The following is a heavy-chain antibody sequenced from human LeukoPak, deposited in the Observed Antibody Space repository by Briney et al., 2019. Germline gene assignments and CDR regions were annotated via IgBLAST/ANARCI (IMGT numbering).Heavy chain of an antibody. V-gene: IGHV3-15*01. CDR3: TTSYYDSSGFRA. D-gene: IGHD3-22*01. CDR2: IKSKTDGGTI. CDR1: GFSLNNAW. J-gene: IGHJ4*02. Sequence: PGGSLRLSCAASGFSLNNAWMSWVSQAPGKGLEWVGRIKSKTDGGTIDHAAPVRGRSTISRDDSKNMVYLVMNNLKTEDTAVYYCTTSYYDSSGFRAWGQGTLVTVSP.